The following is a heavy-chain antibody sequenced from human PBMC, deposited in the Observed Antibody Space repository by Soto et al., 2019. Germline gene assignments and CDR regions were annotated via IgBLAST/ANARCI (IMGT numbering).Heavy chain of an antibody. V-gene: IGHV1-69*02. D-gene: IGHD3-10*01. CDR2: IIPILGIA. CDR3: ARGWFGDAGFDP. J-gene: IGHJ5*02. CDR1: GGTFSSYT. Sequence: ASVKVSCKASGGTFSSYTISWVRQAPGQGLEWMGRIIPILGIANYAQKFQGRVTITADKSTSTAYMELSSLRSEDTAVYYCARGWFGDAGFDPWGQGTLVTVSS.